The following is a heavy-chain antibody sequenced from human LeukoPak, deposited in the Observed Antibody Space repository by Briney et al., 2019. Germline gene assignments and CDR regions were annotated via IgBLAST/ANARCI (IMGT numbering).Heavy chain of an antibody. J-gene: IGHJ4*02. CDR3: VKVQIAEENDY. CDR2: ISSNGGST. D-gene: IGHD6-13*01. Sequence: GGSLRLSCSASGFTFSSCAMHWVCQAPGKGLEYVSAISSNGGSTYYADSVKGRFTISRDNSKNTLYLQMSSLRAEDTAVYYCVKVQIAEENDYWGQGTLVTVSS. V-gene: IGHV3-64D*06. CDR1: GFTFSSCA.